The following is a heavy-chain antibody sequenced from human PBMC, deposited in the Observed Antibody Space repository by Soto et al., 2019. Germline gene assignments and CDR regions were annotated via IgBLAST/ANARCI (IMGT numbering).Heavy chain of an antibody. CDR3: ASNQAVYDILTGYYSPYYYYYMDV. CDR2: IYYSGST. D-gene: IGHD3-9*01. CDR1: GGSISSYY. J-gene: IGHJ6*03. V-gene: IGHV4-59*01. Sequence: SETLSLTCTVSGGSISSYYWSWIRQPPGKGLEWIGYIYYSGSTNYNPSLKSRVTISVDTSKNQFSLKLSSVTAADTAVYYCASNQAVYDILTGYYSPYYYYYMDVWGKGTTVTVSS.